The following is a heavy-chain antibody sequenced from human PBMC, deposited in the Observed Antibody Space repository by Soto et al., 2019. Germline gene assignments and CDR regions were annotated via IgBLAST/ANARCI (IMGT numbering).Heavy chain of an antibody. J-gene: IGHJ5*02. D-gene: IGHD3-10*01. Sequence: ASVEVSCKASGYTFTSYAMHWVRQAPGQRLEWMGWINTYNGNTNHAQKLQGRVTMTTDTSTCTAYMELRSLRSDDTAVYYCARGVGSGTYYNQYNWFDPWGQGTLVTVSS. CDR3: ARGVGSGTYYNQYNWFDP. V-gene: IGHV1-18*01. CDR1: GYTFTSYA. CDR2: INTYNGNT.